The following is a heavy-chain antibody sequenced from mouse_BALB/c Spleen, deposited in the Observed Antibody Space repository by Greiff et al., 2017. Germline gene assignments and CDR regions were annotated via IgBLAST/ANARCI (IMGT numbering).Heavy chain of an antibody. V-gene: IGHV5-17*02. J-gene: IGHJ3*01. CDR3: ARPAYYGNPAWFAY. Sequence: EVKLVESGGGLVQPGGSRKLSCAASGFTFSSFEMHWVRQAPEKGLEWVAYISSGSSTIYYADTVKGRFTISRDNPKNTLFLQMTSLRSEDTAMYYCARPAYYGNPAWFAYWGQGTLVTVSA. CDR2: ISSGSSTI. CDR1: GFTFSSFE. D-gene: IGHD2-10*01.